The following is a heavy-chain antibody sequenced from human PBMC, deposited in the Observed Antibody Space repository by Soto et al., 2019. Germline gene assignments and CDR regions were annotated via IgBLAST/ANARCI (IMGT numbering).Heavy chain of an antibody. V-gene: IGHV4-59*01. CDR1: GGSISSYY. CDR2: IHYTGTT. CDR3: ARDIKAAPDTGDY. D-gene: IGHD6-13*01. J-gene: IGHJ4*02. Sequence: SETLSLTCTVSGGSISSYYWSWIRQPPGKGLEWIGYIHYTGTTNYNPSLKSRVTISIDTSKNQFSLKLTSVTAADTAVYYCARDIKAAPDTGDYWGQGTLVTVSS.